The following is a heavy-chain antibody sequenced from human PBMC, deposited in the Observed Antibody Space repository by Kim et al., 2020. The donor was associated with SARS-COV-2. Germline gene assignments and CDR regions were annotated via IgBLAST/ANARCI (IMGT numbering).Heavy chain of an antibody. CDR3: ARDRERSSSWTDVLDY. Sequence: GGSLRLSCAASGFTFSSYWMTWVRQAPGKGLEWVANIKQDGSDKYYVGSVQGRFTISRDNAHNSVYLQMNSLRAEDTAVYYCARDRERSSSWTDVLDYWG. CDR1: GFTFSSYW. CDR2: IKQDGSDK. V-gene: IGHV3-7*01. J-gene: IGHJ4*01. D-gene: IGHD6-13*01.